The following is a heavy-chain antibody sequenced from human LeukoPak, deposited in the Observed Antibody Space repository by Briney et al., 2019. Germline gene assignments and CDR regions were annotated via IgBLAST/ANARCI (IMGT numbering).Heavy chain of an antibody. D-gene: IGHD3-22*01. J-gene: IGHJ4*02. V-gene: IGHV4-31*03. CDR3: ARGGSSGYFVLDY. CDR1: GGSISSGGSY. CDR2: IYYSGST. Sequence: PSETLSLTCTVSGGSISSGGSYWSWIRQHPGKGLEWIGYIYYSGSTYYNPSLKSRVTISVDTSKNQFSLKLSSVTAADTAVYYCARGGSSGYFVLDYWGQGTLVTVSS.